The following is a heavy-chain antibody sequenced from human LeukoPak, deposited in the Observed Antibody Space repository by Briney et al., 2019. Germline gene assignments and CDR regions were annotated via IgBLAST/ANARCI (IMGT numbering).Heavy chain of an antibody. V-gene: IGHV4-39*07. CDR1: VGSISSSSYY. D-gene: IGHD5-24*01. Sequence: SETLSLTCTVSVGSISSSSYYWGWIRQPPGKGLEWIGSIYYSGSTYYNPSLKSRVTISVDTSKNQFSLKLSSVTAADTAVYYCASLPRRRWLPQEDYWGQGTLVTVSS. J-gene: IGHJ4*02. CDR2: IYYSGST. CDR3: ASLPRRRWLPQEDY.